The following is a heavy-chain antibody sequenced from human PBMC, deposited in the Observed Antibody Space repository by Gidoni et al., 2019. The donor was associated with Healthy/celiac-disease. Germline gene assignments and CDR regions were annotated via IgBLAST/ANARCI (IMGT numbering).Heavy chain of an antibody. Sequence: QLQLQESVPGLVKPSETLSLTCTVSGGSIRSSSYYWGWIRQPPGQGLEWIGSFYYCGSTYYNPSLKSRVTIAVDTYKNQFSLKLSSVTAADTAVYYCARHPVLMVYGTTPCYGMDVWGQGTTVTVSS. CDR2: FYYCGST. V-gene: IGHV4-39*01. CDR3: ARHPVLMVYGTTPCYGMDV. J-gene: IGHJ6*02. D-gene: IGHD2-8*01. CDR1: GGSIRSSSYY.